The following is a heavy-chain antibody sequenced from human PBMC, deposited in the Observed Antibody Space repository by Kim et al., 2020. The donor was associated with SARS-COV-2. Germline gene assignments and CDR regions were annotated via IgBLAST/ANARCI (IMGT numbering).Heavy chain of an antibody. CDR1: GFTFSNYW. CDR2: IKYDGSNK. V-gene: IGHV3-7*01. CDR3: ARDFHGGALDV. D-gene: IGHD2-15*01. J-gene: IGHJ6*04. Sequence: GGSLRLSCAASGFTFSNYWMAWVRQAPGRGLEWVANIKYDGSNKYCVDSVKGRFTISRDNAKNSLYLQMNSLRVEDTALYYCARDFHGGALDVWGKGTTVTVSS.